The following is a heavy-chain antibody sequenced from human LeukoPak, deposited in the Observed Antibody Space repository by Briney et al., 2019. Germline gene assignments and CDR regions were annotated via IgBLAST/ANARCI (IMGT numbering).Heavy chain of an antibody. D-gene: IGHD2-21*02. V-gene: IGHV3-48*03. CDR3: ARDPVNCGGDCYQA. CDR2: ISSSGSTR. J-gene: IGHJ5*02. Sequence: GGSLRLSCAASGFTFSGFEMNWVRHAPGKGLEWVSYISSSGSTRYYADSVEGRFTVSRDNAKNSLYLQMNSLRAEDTAVYYCARDPVNCGGDCYQAWGQGTLVTVSS. CDR1: GFTFSGFE.